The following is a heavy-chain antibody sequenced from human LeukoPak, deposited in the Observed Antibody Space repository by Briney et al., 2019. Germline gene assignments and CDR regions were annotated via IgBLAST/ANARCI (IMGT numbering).Heavy chain of an antibody. V-gene: IGHV1-2*02. CDR3: ASAFIVVVPAATPYYYYGMDV. CDR1: GYTFTGYY. CDR2: INPNSGGT. J-gene: IGHJ6*02. D-gene: IGHD2-2*01. Sequence: ASVKVSCKASGYTFTGYYMHWVRQAPGQGLEWMGWINPNSGGTNYAQKFQGRVTMTRDTSISTAYMELSRLRSDDTAVYYCASAFIVVVPAATPYYYYGMDVWGQGTTVTVSS.